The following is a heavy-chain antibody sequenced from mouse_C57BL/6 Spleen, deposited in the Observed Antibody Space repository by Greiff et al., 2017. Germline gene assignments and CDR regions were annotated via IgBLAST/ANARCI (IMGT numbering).Heavy chain of an antibody. J-gene: IGHJ2*01. V-gene: IGHV1-69*01. CDR3: AREGPLSHYFDY. Sequence: VQLQQPGAELVMPGASVKLSCKASGYTFTSYWMHWVKQRPGQGLEWIGEIDPSDSYTNYNQKFKGKSTFTVDKSSSTAYMQLSSLTSADSAVYYCAREGPLSHYFDYWGQGTTLTVSS. CDR1: GYTFTSYW. D-gene: IGHD3-3*01. CDR2: IDPSDSYT.